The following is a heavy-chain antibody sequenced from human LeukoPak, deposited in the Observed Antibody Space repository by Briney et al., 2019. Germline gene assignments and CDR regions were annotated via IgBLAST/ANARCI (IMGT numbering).Heavy chain of an antibody. CDR1: GFTFDDYA. CDR3: AKDMGDFWTGYPMDV. V-gene: IGHV3-9*01. Sequence: SQRLSCAASGFTFDDYAMHWVRQAPGKGLEWVSGINWNSVRIVYADSVKGRFTISRDNTKNSLYLQMNSLRAEDTALYYCAKDMGDFWTGYPMDVWGKGTTVTVSS. J-gene: IGHJ6*03. CDR2: INWNSVRI. D-gene: IGHD3/OR15-3a*01.